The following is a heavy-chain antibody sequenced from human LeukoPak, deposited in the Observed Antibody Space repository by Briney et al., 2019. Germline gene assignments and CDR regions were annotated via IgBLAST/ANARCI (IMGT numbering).Heavy chain of an antibody. Sequence: GRPLRLSCAASGFTFSSYGMHWVRQAPGKGLEWVSGISWNSGSIGYADSVKGRFTISRDNAKNSLYLQMNSLRAEDTALYYCAKDPKKYSSGWFDYWGQGTLVTVSS. CDR2: ISWNSGSI. V-gene: IGHV3-9*01. CDR3: AKDPKKYSSGWFDY. CDR1: GFTFSSYG. D-gene: IGHD6-19*01. J-gene: IGHJ4*02.